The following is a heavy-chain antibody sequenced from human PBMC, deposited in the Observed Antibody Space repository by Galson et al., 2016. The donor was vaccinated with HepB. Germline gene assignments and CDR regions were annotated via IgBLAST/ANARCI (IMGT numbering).Heavy chain of an antibody. CDR1: GFTFSTYG. D-gene: IGHD5-18*01. Sequence: SLRLSCAASGFTFSTYGMHWVRQAPGKGLEWVAVISYDGDTKYPADSVKGRFTISRDHSKNTLYLQMHRLRFEDTAVYYCASDPRQWQRGYNYGFEYWGQGTLVSVSS. J-gene: IGHJ4*02. V-gene: IGHV3-30*03. CDR2: ISYDGDTK. CDR3: ASDPRQWQRGYNYGFEY.